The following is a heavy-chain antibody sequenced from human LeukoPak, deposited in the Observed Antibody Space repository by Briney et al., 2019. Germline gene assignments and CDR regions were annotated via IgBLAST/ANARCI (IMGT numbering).Heavy chain of an antibody. V-gene: IGHV3-53*01. D-gene: IGHD3-3*01. CDR3: ARGGSRQYEYYDFWSGYGPLDY. Sequence: GGSLRLSCAASGFTVSSNYMSWVRQAPGTGLEWVSVIYSGGSTYYADSVKGRFTISRDNSKNTLYLQMNSLRAEDTAVYYCARGGSRQYEYYDFWSGYGPLDYWGQGTLVTVSS. CDR2: IYSGGST. J-gene: IGHJ4*02. CDR1: GFTVSSNY.